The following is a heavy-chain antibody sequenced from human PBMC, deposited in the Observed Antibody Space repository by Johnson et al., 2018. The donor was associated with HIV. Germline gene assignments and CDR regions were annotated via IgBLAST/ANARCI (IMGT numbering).Heavy chain of an antibody. Sequence: QVQLVESGGGVVQPGRALRLSCAASGFTFNYYGMHWVRQAPGKGLEWVAVIWYDGSNKYYADSVKGRFTISRDNSKNTLYLQMNSLRVEDTALYYCAKGEYYGSRGDQFDIWGQGTMVSVSS. CDR1: GFTFNYYG. V-gene: IGHV3-33*06. D-gene: IGHD3-22*01. CDR3: AKGEYYGSRGDQFDI. CDR2: IWYDGSNK. J-gene: IGHJ3*02.